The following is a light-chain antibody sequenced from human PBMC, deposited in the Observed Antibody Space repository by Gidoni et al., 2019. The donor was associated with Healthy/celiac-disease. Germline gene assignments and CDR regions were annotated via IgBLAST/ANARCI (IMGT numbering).Light chain of an antibody. CDR2: WAS. J-gene: IGKJ2*01. CDR3: QQDYSTPPT. V-gene: IGKV4-1*01. CDR1: QRVLYSSNYKNY. Sequence: IVMPQSPASLAVSLGERATINCKSSQRVLYSSNYKNYLAWYQQKPGQPPKLLIYWASTRESGVPDRFSGSGSGTDFTLTISSLKAEDVAVYYCQQDYSTPPTFXQXTKLEIK.